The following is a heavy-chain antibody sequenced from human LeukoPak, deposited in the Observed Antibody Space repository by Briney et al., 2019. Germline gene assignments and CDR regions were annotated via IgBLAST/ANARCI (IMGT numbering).Heavy chain of an antibody. CDR1: GFTFSSYE. CDR3: ARANFPYGSVYYYYGMDV. D-gene: IGHD3-10*01. J-gene: IGHJ6*04. CDR2: ISSSGSTI. Sequence: GGSLRLSCAASGFTFSSYEMNWVRQAPGKGLEWVSYISSSGSTIYYADSVKGRFTISRDNAKDSLYLQMNSLRAEDTAVYYCARANFPYGSVYYYYGMDVWGKGTTVTVSS. V-gene: IGHV3-48*03.